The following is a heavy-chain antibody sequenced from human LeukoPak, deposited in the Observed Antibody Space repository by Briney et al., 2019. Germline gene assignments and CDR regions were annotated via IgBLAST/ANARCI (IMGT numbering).Heavy chain of an antibody. V-gene: IGHV5-51*01. CDR2: IYPGDSDT. CDR3: ARPHGYCSSTSCYGRGDAFDI. CDR1: GYSFTSYW. Sequence: GESLKISCKGSGYSFTSYWIGWVRQMPGKGLEWMGIIYPGDSDTRYSPSFQGQVTISADKSISTAYLQWSSLKASDTAMHYCARPHGYCSSTSCYGRGDAFDIWGQGTMVTVSS. D-gene: IGHD2-2*03. J-gene: IGHJ3*02.